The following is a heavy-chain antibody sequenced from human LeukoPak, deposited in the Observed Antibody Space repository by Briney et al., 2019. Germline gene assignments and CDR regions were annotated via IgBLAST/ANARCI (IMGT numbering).Heavy chain of an antibody. J-gene: IGHJ4*02. CDR1: RFALSSYA. CDR3: AKHRGLATGIGEFDY. CDR2: ISGSGDTT. V-gene: IGHV3-23*01. D-gene: IGHD6-13*01. Sequence: GGSLRLSCAGSRFALSSYAMSWVCQAPGKGLEWVSAISGSGDTTYYADSVKGRFTISRDSSRNTLYLHMNSLRGGDTAVYYCAKHRGLATGIGEFDYWGQGTLVTVSS.